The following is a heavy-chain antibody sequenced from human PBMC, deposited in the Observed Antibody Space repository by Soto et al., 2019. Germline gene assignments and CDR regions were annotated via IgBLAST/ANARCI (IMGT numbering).Heavy chain of an antibody. Sequence: GASVKVSCKASGYTFTSYGISWVRQAPGQGLEWMGWISAYNGNTNYAQKLQGRVTMTTDTSTSTAYMEPRSLRSDDTAVYYCAREYSYGPYYYYYGMDVWGQGTTVTVSS. CDR3: AREYSYGPYYYYYGMDV. CDR2: ISAYNGNT. CDR1: GYTFTSYG. D-gene: IGHD5-18*01. J-gene: IGHJ6*02. V-gene: IGHV1-18*04.